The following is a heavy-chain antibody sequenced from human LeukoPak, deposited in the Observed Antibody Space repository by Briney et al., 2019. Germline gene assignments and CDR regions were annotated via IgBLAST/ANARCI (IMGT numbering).Heavy chain of an antibody. J-gene: IGHJ6*02. D-gene: IGHD3-22*01. V-gene: IGHV3-30*02. Sequence: GGSLRLSCAVSGFSFNTFAMHWVRQAPGKGLEWAAVIWHDGSNKYHAESVKGRFTISRDNSQNTLYLQMNSLRAEDTAVYYCAKGATMIVRGGMDVWGQGTTVTVSS. CDR2: IWHDGSNK. CDR3: AKGATMIVRGGMDV. CDR1: GFSFNTFA.